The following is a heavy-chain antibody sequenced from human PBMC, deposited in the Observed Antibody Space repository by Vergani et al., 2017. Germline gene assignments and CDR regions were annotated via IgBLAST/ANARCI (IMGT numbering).Heavy chain of an antibody. CDR2: IIPVIDRT. CDR3: AREKWEGFYGLGSWGHGMDV. V-gene: IGHV1-69*08. CDR1: GGTFSSNT. J-gene: IGHJ6*02. Sequence: QVQLVQSGTEIKKPGSSVKVSCKAFGGTFSSNTISWVRQAPGQGLEWMARIIPVIDRTDYAQKFQDRVTITADRSTNTAYMDLSRLKNEDTAVYFCAREKWEGFYGLGSWGHGMDVWGQGTAVTVSS. D-gene: IGHD3-10*01.